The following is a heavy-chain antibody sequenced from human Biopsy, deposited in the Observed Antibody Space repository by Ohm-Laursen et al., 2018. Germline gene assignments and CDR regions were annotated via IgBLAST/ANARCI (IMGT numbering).Heavy chain of an antibody. CDR2: IWYDGTDK. CDR1: GFTFSGYG. J-gene: IGHJ6*03. Sequence: SLRLSCAASGFTFSGYGMHWVRQAPGKGLEWVAVIWYDGTDKFYADSVKGRFTISRDNSKNTLYLHMNSLRAADTAVYYCARDRYYGSENYFNHYNMDVWGQGTTVTVSS. CDR3: ARDRYYGSENYFNHYNMDV. D-gene: IGHD3-10*01. V-gene: IGHV3-33*08.